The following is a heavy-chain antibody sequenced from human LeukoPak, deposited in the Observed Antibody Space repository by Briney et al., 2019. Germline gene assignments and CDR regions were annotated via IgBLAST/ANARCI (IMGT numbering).Heavy chain of an antibody. V-gene: IGHV4-39*07. CDR1: GGSISSSSYY. CDR2: IYYSGST. J-gene: IGHJ4*02. CDR3: ARDVVVGATSGY. D-gene: IGHD1-26*01. Sequence: SETLSLTCTVSGGSISSSSYYWGWIRQPPGKGLEWIGSIYYSGSTYYNPSLKSRVTISVDTSKNQFSLKLSSVTAADTAVYYCARDVVVGATSGYWGQGTLVTVSS.